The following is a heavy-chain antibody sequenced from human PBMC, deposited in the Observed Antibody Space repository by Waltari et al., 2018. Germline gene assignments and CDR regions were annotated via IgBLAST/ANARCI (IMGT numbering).Heavy chain of an antibody. V-gene: IGHV3-9*01. CDR2: ISWNRGSI. D-gene: IGHD6-13*01. Sequence: EVQLLESGGGLVQPGGSLRLSCAASGFTFSSYAMHWVRPAPGKGLEWVSGISWNRGSIGYADSVKGRFTISRDNAKNSLYLQMNSLRAEDTALYYCAKDISLAAAGSFDYRGQGTLVTVSS. CDR1: GFTFSSYA. CDR3: AKDISLAAAGSFDY. J-gene: IGHJ4*02.